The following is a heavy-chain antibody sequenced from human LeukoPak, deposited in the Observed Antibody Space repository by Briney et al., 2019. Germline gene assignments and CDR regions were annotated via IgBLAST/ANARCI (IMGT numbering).Heavy chain of an antibody. V-gene: IGHV3-48*01. CDR1: GFTVSSYS. CDR2: ISSSSSTI. CDR3: ARDRVDAFDI. J-gene: IGHJ3*02. D-gene: IGHD2-2*01. Sequence: PGGSLRLSCAASGFTVSSYSMNWVRQAPGKGLEWVSYISSSSSTIYYADSVKGRFTISRDNAKNSLYLQMNSLRAEDTAVYYCARDRVDAFDIWGQGTMVTVSS.